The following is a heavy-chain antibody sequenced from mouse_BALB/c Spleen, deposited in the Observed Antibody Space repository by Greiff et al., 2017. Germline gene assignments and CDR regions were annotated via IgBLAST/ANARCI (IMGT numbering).Heavy chain of an antibody. Sequence: VQLQQSGPGLVQPSQSLSITCTVSGFSLTSYGVHWVRQSPGKGLEWLGVIWSGGSTDYNAAFISRLSISKDNSKGQVFFKMNSLQANDTAIYYCARIGYRYFDVWGAGTTVTVSS. V-gene: IGHV2-2*02. CDR1: GFSLTSYG. J-gene: IGHJ1*01. CDR2: IWSGGST. CDR3: ARIGYRYFDV.